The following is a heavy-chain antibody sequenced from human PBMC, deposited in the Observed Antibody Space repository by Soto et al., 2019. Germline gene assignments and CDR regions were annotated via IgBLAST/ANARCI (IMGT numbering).Heavy chain of an antibody. D-gene: IGHD5-18*01. CDR3: ARSKGHTWIQLWQFDY. CDR1: GGTFSSYA. Sequence: QVQLVQSGAEVKKPGSSVKVSCKASGGTFSSYAISWVRQAPGQRLEWMGGIIPIFGTANYAQKFQGRITITADESTSTAYMELSSLRSEDTAVYYCARSKGHTWIQLWQFDYWGQGTLVTVSS. J-gene: IGHJ4*02. CDR2: IIPIFGTA. V-gene: IGHV1-69*01.